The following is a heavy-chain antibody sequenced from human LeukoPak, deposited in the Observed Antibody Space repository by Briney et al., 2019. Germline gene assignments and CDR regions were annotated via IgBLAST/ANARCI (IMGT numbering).Heavy chain of an antibody. CDR2: IYHSGST. V-gene: IGHV4-30-2*01. CDR3: ARGPFSPYYYDSSGYYYFDY. J-gene: IGHJ4*02. Sequence: SETLSLTCAVSGGSISSGGYSWGWIRQPPGKGLEWIGYIYHSGSTYYNPSLKSRVTISVDRSKNQFYLKLSSVTAADTAVYYCARGPFSPYYYDSSGYYYFDYWGQGTLVTVSS. CDR1: GGSISSGGYS. D-gene: IGHD3-22*01.